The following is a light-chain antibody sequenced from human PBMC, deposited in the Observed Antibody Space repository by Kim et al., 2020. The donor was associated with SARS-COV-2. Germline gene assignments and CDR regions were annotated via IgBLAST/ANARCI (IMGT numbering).Light chain of an antibody. V-gene: IGKV3-20*01. CDR3: QQYGSSPPT. CDR2: GAS. J-gene: IGKJ1*01. CDR1: QSVSSSY. Sequence: PGESATLAGRASQSVSSSYLAWYQHKPGQAPRLLMYGASTRATGIPDRFSGSGSGTDFTLTISRLEPEDFAVYYCQQYGSSPPTFGHGTKVDIK.